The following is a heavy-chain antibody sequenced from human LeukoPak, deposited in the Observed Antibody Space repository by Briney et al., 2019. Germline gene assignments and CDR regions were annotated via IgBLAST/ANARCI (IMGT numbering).Heavy chain of an antibody. D-gene: IGHD6-6*01. Sequence: GASVKVSCKASGYTFTGYYMHWVRQTPGQGLEWMGWINPNSGGTNYAQKFQGRVTMTRDTSISTAYMELSRLRSDDTAVYYCARGGAARPYNWFDPWGQGTLVTVSS. CDR2: INPNSGGT. CDR1: GYTFTGYY. CDR3: ARGGAARPYNWFDP. V-gene: IGHV1-2*02. J-gene: IGHJ5*02.